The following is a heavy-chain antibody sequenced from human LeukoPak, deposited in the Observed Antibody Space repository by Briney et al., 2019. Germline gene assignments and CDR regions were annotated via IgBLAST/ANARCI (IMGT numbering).Heavy chain of an antibody. J-gene: IGHJ3*02. Sequence: SETLTLTCTVPGGSITRYYWTWIRQPPGRGLEWIAYIFYSGVTNYNPSLKSRVSISVDTSKNEVYLKLRSVTAADTAVYYCASNIVVVTAIPHDAFDIWGQGTMVTVSS. CDR2: IFYSGVT. CDR1: GGSITRYY. CDR3: ASNIVVVTAIPHDAFDI. V-gene: IGHV4-59*12. D-gene: IGHD2-21*02.